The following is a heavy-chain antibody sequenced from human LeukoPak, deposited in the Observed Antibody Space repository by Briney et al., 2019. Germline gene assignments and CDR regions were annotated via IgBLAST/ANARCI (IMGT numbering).Heavy chain of an antibody. V-gene: IGHV3-66*01. CDR2: IYSGGST. D-gene: IGHD3-3*01. J-gene: IGHJ3*02. CDR3: AREIGDFWSGDAFDT. Sequence: GGSLRLSCAASGFTVSSNYMSWVRQAPGKGLEWVSVIYSGGSTYYADSVKGRFTISRDNSKNTLYLQMNSLRAEDTAVYYCAREIGDFWSGDAFDTWGQGTMVTVSS. CDR1: GFTVSSNY.